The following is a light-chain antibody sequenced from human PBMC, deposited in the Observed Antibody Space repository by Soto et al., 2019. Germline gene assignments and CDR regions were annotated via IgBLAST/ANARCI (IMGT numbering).Light chain of an antibody. V-gene: IGKV1-5*01. CDR2: AAS. CDR1: QSISSW. Sequence: DIQMTQSPSTLSASVGDRVTITCRASQSISSWVAWYQQKPGKAPKLLIYAASTLQSGVPTRFSGYGSGTEFTLIISSLQADDFATYFCQHDNNSTKKFGLGTKV. CDR3: QHDNNSTKK. J-gene: IGKJ1*01.